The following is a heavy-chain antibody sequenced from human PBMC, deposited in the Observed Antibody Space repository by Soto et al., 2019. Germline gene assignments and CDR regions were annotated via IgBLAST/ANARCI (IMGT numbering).Heavy chain of an antibody. Sequence: LSLTCAVYGGSFSGYYWSWIRQPPGKGLEWIGEINHSGSTNYNPSLKSRVTISVDTSKNQFSLKLSSVTAADTAVYYCARARYSSSWYLYWGQGTLVTVSS. J-gene: IGHJ4*02. D-gene: IGHD6-13*01. CDR1: GGSFSGYY. CDR2: INHSGST. CDR3: ARARYSSSWYLY. V-gene: IGHV4-34*01.